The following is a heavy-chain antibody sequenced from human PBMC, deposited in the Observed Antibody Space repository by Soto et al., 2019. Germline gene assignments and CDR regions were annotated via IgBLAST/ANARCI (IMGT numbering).Heavy chain of an antibody. CDR2: INHSGST. V-gene: IGHV4-34*01. CDR3: ARAVHIVVVTAHFDY. CDR1: GGSFSGYY. D-gene: IGHD2-21*02. J-gene: IGHJ4*02. Sequence: PSETLSLTCAVYGGSFSGYYWSWIRQPPGKGLEWIGEINHSGSTNYNPSLKSRVTISVDTSKNQFSLKLSSVTAADTAVYYCARAVHIVVVTAHFDYWGQGTLVTVS.